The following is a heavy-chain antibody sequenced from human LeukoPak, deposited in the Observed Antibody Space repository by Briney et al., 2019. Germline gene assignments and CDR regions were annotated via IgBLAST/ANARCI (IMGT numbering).Heavy chain of an antibody. J-gene: IGHJ4*02. CDR1: GFTVSNKY. Sequence: PGGSLRLSCVASGFTVSNKYMSWVRQAPGKGLEWVSVLYNAGSTYYADSVKGRFTISRDNAKNSLYLQMNSLRAEDTAVYYCARKRMTHDYWGQGTPVTVSS. CDR3: ARKRMTHDY. D-gene: IGHD2/OR15-2a*01. CDR2: LYNAGST. V-gene: IGHV3-66*01.